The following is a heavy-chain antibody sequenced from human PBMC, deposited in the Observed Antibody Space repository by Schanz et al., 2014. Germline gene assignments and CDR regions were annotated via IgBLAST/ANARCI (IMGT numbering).Heavy chain of an antibody. CDR3: ANGRNRVVASAYYLYYGMDV. Sequence: EGQLVQSGGGLVQPGGSLRLSCAASGFKLGSYAMSWVRQAPGKGLEWVSTFAGSSETTSHADSVKGRLTISRDISKNTLYLQMNNLRVDDTAVYFCANGRNRVVASAYYLYYGMDVWGQGTAVTVSS. D-gene: IGHD3-9*01. J-gene: IGHJ6*02. V-gene: IGHV3-23*04. CDR2: FAGSSETT. CDR1: GFKLGSYA.